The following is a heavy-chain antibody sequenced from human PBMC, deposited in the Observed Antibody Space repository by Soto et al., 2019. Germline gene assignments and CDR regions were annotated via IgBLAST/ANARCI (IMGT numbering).Heavy chain of an antibody. CDR2: FDPEDGET. Sequence: ASVKVSCKVSGYTLTELSMHWVRQAPGKGLECMGGFDPEDGETIYAQKFQGRVTMTEDTSTDTAYMELSSLRSEDTAVYYCATDRMITFGGVIVMNAFDIWGQGTMVTVSS. CDR1: GYTLTELS. J-gene: IGHJ3*02. V-gene: IGHV1-24*01. CDR3: ATDRMITFGGVIVMNAFDI. D-gene: IGHD3-16*02.